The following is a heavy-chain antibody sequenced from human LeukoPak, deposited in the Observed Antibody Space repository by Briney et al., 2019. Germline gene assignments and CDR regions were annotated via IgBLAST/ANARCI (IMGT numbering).Heavy chain of an antibody. CDR3: ARGASGVAEAPFDY. V-gene: IGHV4-34*01. J-gene: IGHJ4*02. D-gene: IGHD2-15*01. Sequence: SETLSLTCAVYGGSFSGYYWSWIRQPPGKGLEWIGEINHSGSTNYNPSLKSRVTTSVDTSKNQFSLKLSSVAAADTVVYYCARGASGVAEAPFDYWGQGTLVTVSS. CDR1: GGSFSGYY. CDR2: INHSGST.